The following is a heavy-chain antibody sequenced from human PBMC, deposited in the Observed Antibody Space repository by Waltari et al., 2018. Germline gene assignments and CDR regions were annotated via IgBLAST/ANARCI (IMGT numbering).Heavy chain of an antibody. CDR3: AKDRGWELLSDWFDP. Sequence: EVQLFGSGGGLVQPGGSLTPSCAASGFTFSSYAMSWVRQAPGKGLEGVPAISGSGGSTYYEDSVKGRFTISRDNSKNTLYLKMNSLRAEDTAVYYCAKDRGWELLSDWFDPWGQGTLVTVSS. CDR1: GFTFSSYA. CDR2: ISGSGGST. D-gene: IGHD1-26*01. J-gene: IGHJ5*02. V-gene: IGHV3-23*01.